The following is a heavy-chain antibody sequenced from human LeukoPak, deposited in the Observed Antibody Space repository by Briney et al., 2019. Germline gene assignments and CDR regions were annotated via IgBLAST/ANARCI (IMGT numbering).Heavy chain of an antibody. V-gene: IGHV4-39*07. CDR2: IYYSGST. CDR1: GGSISSSYY. J-gene: IGHJ3*02. CDR3: ARAFTMVRGALDAFDI. D-gene: IGHD3-10*01. Sequence: SETLSLTCTVSGGSISSSYYWGWIRQPPGKGLEWIGSIYYSGSTYYNPSLKSRVTISVDTSKNQFSLKLSSVTAADTAVYYCARAFTMVRGALDAFDIWGQGTMVTVSS.